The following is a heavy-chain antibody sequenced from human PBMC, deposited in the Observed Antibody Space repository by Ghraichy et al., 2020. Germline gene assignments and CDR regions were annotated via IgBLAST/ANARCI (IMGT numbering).Heavy chain of an antibody. V-gene: IGHV1-18*01. D-gene: IGHD3-22*01. Sequence: ASVKVSCKASGYTFTRSGISWVRQAPGQGLEWMGWISGYNGDMSYAQSLQGRVTMTTDTSTNTSYMELRRLRSDDTAVYYCARVHFYDRSGFHYYLDYWGQGTLVTVSS. CDR1: GYTFTRSG. CDR2: ISGYNGDM. CDR3: ARVHFYDRSGFHYYLDY. J-gene: IGHJ4*02.